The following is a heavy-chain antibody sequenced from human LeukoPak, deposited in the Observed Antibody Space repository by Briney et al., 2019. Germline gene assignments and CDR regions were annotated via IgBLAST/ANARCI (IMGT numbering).Heavy chain of an antibody. CDR1: GFTFSDYY. CDR3: AKDPYGTRYFDY. Sequence: GGSLRLSCAASGFTFSDYYMSWIRQAPGKGLEWVSSLSGSGGDTYYADSVKGRFTISRDNSKNTVYLQMNSLRAEDTAVYYCAKDPYGTRYFDYWGQGTLVTVSS. V-gene: IGHV3-23*01. J-gene: IGHJ4*02. D-gene: IGHD2-2*01. CDR2: LSGSGGDT.